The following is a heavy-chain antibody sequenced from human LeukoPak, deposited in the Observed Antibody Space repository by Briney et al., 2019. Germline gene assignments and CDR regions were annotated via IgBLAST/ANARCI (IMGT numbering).Heavy chain of an antibody. J-gene: IGHJ4*02. CDR1: GFTFSTYE. CDR3: ARDFNF. D-gene: IGHD3-3*01. CDR2: ISGSGSSI. Sequence: PGGSLRLSCTASGFTFSTYEMNWVRQAPGKGLEWISYISGSGSSIYYADSVKGRFTISRDNAKNSLYLQMNSLRAEDTAVYYCARDFNFWGQGTLVSVSS. V-gene: IGHV3-48*03.